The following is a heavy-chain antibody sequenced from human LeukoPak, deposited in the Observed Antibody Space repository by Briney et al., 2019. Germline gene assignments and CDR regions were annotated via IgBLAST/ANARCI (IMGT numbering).Heavy chain of an antibody. CDR3: ARSPFGGGTDY. CDR1: GGSISSYY. D-gene: IGHD3-16*01. J-gene: IGHJ4*02. Sequence: SETPSLTCTVSGGSISSYYWSWIRQPPGKGLEWIGYIYYSGSTNYNPSLKSRATISVDTSKNQFSLKLSSVTAADTAVYYCARSPFGGGTDYWGQGTLVTVSS. CDR2: IYYSGST. V-gene: IGHV4-59*01.